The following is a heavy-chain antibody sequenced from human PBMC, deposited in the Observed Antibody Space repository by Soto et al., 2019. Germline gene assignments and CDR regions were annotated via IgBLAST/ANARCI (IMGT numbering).Heavy chain of an antibody. D-gene: IGHD2-15*01. CDR3: AGHCSCGSCYSGIGMDV. CDR2: IYYSGST. Sequence: QVQLQESGPGLVKPSETLSLTCTVSAGSISSYYWSWIRQPPGKGLEWIGYIYYSGSTNYNPSLKSRVTISVDTSKNQFSLKLSSVTAADTAVYYCAGHCSCGSCYSGIGMDVWGQGTTVTVSS. CDR1: AGSISSYY. J-gene: IGHJ6*02. V-gene: IGHV4-59*08.